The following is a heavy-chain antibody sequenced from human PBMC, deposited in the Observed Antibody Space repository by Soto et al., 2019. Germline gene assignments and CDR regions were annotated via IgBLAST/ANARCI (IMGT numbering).Heavy chain of an antibody. CDR3: ARGGGIAVAGYYNYYGMDV. D-gene: IGHD6-19*01. J-gene: IGHJ6*02. V-gene: IGHV1-2*04. CDR1: GYTFTGYY. Sequence: ASVKVSCKASGYTFTGYYMHWVRQAPGQGLEWMGWINPNSGGTNYAQKFQGWVTMTRDTSISPAYMELSRLRSDDKAVYYCARGGGIAVAGYYNYYGMDVWGQGTRVTVSS. CDR2: INPNSGGT.